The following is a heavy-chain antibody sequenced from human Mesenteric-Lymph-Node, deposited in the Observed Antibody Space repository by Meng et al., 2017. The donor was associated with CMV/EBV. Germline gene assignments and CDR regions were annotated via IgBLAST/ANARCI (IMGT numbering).Heavy chain of an antibody. D-gene: IGHD3-3*01. CDR2: ISWNSGSI. V-gene: IGHV3-20*04. J-gene: IGHJ3*02. CDR3: TRDAHVLRFLDPGRGDAFDT. CDR1: GFTFSNAW. Sequence: GGSLRLSCAASGFTFSNAWMSWVRQAPGKGLEWVSGISWNSGSIGYADSVKGRFTVSRDDAKNSLSLQMNSLRVEDTAMYYCTRDAHVLRFLDPGRGDAFDTWGQGTMVTVSS.